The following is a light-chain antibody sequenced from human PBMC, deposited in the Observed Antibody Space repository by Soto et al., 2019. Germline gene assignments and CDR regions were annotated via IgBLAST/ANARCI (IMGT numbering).Light chain of an antibody. CDR2: GAS. V-gene: IGKV3-20*01. CDR1: QSVSSSY. Sequence: EIVLTQSPGTLSLSPGERATLSCRASQSVSSSYLAWYQQKPGQAPRLLIYGASSRATGIPDRFSGSGSGTDFTLTISRLEPEDFAVYSCQQYCSSPWTFGQGTKVDIK. CDR3: QQYCSSPWT. J-gene: IGKJ1*01.